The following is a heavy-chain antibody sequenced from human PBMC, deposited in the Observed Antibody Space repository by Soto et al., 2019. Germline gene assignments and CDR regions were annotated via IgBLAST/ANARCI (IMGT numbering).Heavy chain of an antibody. Sequence: QVQLVQSGAEVKKPGSSVKVSCKASGGTFSSYAISWVRQAPGQGLEWMGGIIPIFGTANYAQKFQGRVTITADEFTSTAYMELSSLRSEDTAVYYCARDGTHGGEYYYYGMDVWGQGTTVTVSS. D-gene: IGHD2-21*01. CDR3: ARDGTHGGEYYYYGMDV. V-gene: IGHV1-69*12. CDR1: GGTFSSYA. J-gene: IGHJ6*02. CDR2: IIPIFGTA.